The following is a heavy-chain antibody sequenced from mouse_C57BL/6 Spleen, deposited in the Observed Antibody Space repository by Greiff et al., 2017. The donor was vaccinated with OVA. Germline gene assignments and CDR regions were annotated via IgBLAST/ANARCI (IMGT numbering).Heavy chain of an antibody. V-gene: IGHV5-4*01. CDR3: AREDGQDY. CDR2: ISDGGSYT. D-gene: IGHD2-3*01. CDR1: GFTFSSYA. J-gene: IGHJ2*01. Sequence: EVHLVESGGGLVKPGGSLKLSCAASGFTFSSYAMSWVRQTPEKRLEWVATISDGGSYTYYPDNVKGRFTISRDNAKNNLYLQMSHLKSEDTAMYYCAREDGQDYWGQGTTLTVSS.